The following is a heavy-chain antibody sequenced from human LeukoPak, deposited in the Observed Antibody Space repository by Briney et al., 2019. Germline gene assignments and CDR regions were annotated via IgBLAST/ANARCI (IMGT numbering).Heavy chain of an antibody. CDR2: IRSKAYGGTT. J-gene: IGHJ6*02. D-gene: IGHD3-22*01. V-gene: IGHV3-49*03. CDR1: GFILGDYA. Sequence: GRSLRLSCTTSGFILGDYAMSWFRQAPGKGLEWVGFIRSKAYGGTTEYAASVKGRFTISRDDSKSIAYLQMNSLKTDDTGVYYCTRYYDSSGYSVWGQGTTVTVSS. CDR3: TRYYDSSGYSV.